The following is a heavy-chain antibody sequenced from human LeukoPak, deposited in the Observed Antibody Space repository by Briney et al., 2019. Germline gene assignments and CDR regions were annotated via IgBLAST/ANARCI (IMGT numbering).Heavy chain of an antibody. CDR1: GYTFTSYY. J-gene: IGHJ4*02. CDR2: INPSGGST. D-gene: IGHD3-9*01. CDR3: ARWEGANFDWPRIDY. V-gene: IGHV1-46*03. Sequence: ASVKVSCEASGYTFTSYYTHWVRQAPGQGLEWMGIINPSGGSTSYAQKFQGRVTMTRDTSTSTVYMELSSLRSEDTAVYYCARWEGANFDWPRIDYWGQGTLVTVSS.